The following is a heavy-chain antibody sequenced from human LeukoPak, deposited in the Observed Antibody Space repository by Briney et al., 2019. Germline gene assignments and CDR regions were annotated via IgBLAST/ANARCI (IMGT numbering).Heavy chain of an antibody. V-gene: IGHV1-2*02. CDR1: GYTFTGYF. J-gene: IGHJ4*02. CDR2: INPNSGGT. D-gene: IGHD4-17*01. CDR3: ARDATGVAYGDYADY. Sequence: GASVKVSGKASGYTFTGYFIHWVRQAPGLGLEWMGWINPNSGGTNYAQKFQGRVTMTRDTSISTAYMELSRLNSDDTAVYYCARDATGVAYGDYADYWGQGTLVTVSS.